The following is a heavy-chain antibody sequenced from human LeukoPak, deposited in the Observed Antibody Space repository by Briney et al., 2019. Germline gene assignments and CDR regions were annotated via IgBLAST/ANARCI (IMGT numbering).Heavy chain of an antibody. D-gene: IGHD2-15*01. CDR2: ISYEKNEE. J-gene: IGHJ4*02. CDR3: VKGRSGSSYSPSDS. V-gene: IGHV3-30*18. Sequence: PGTSLRLSCAASGFTLTSYGMHWVRQAPGKGLEWVAVISYEKNEEFYADSVKGRSTISRDSSKNTLYLQMNSPRPEDTAVYYCVKGRSGSSYSPSDSWGQGTLVTVSS. CDR1: GFTLTSYG.